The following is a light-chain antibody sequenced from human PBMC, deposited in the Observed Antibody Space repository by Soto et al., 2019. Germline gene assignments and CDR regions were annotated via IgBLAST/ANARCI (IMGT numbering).Light chain of an antibody. Sequence: EIVLTQSPGTLSLSPGERATVSCRASQSVSGSYLAWYQQKPGQPPRLLIYDTSSRASGVPARFSGSGSGTDFTLTISSLQSEDFAVYYCQQYNAWPFTFGGGTKVEIK. J-gene: IGKJ4*01. V-gene: IGKV3-15*01. CDR2: DTS. CDR3: QQYNAWPFT. CDR1: QSVSGSY.